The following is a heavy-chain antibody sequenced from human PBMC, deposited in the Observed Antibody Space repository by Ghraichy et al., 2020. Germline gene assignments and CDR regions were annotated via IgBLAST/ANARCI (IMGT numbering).Heavy chain of an antibody. CDR3: AKDRYASELATAEY. D-gene: IGHD6-13*01. CDR1: GFIFSSYG. J-gene: IGHJ4*02. CDR2: ISYDGSNK. V-gene: IGHV3-30*18. Sequence: GGSLRLSCAASGFIFSSYGMHWVRQAPGKGLEWVGVISYDGSNKYYADSVKGRFTISRDNSKNTLYLQMNSLRAEDTAVYYCAKDRYASELATAEYWGQGTLVTVSS.